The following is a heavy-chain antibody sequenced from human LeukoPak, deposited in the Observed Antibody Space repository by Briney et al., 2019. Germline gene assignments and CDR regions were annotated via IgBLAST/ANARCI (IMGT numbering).Heavy chain of an antibody. CDR1: GYSISTSYY. D-gene: IGHD5-24*01. V-gene: IGHV4-59*08. Sequence: SETLSLTCTVSGYSISTSYYWSWIRQPPGKGLEWIGYIYYSGSTNYNPSLKSRVTISVDTSKNQFSLKLSSVTAADTAVYYCARLEGYYGMDVWGQGTTVTVSS. CDR3: ARLEGYYGMDV. CDR2: IYYSGST. J-gene: IGHJ6*02.